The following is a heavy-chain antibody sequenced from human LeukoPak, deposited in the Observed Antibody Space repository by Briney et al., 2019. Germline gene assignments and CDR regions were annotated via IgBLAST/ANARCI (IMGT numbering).Heavy chain of an antibody. D-gene: IGHD6-19*01. CDR3: ARGIAVAGLWYYYMDV. J-gene: IGHJ6*03. CDR2: ISYDGSNK. CDR1: GFTFSSYA. V-gene: IGHV3-30-3*01. Sequence: GGSLRLSCAASGFTFSSYAMHWVRQAPGKGLEWVAVISYDGSNKYYADSVKGRFTISRDNSKNTLYLQMNSLRAEDTAVYYCARGIAVAGLWYYYMDVWGKGTTVTVSS.